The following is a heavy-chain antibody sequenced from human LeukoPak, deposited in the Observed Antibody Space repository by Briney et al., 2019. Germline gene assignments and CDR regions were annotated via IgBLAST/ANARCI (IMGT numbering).Heavy chain of an antibody. CDR2: IKQDGSEK. D-gene: IGHD3-10*01. CDR3: ARDDYYYGSGSYYKGLDY. CDR1: GFTFSSYW. V-gene: IGHV3-7*03. Sequence: TGGSLRLSCAASGFTFSSYWMSWVRQAPGKGLGWVANIKQDGSEKYYVDSVKGRFTISRDNAKNSLYLQMNSLRAEDTAVYYCARDDYYYGSGSYYKGLDYWGQGTLVTVSS. J-gene: IGHJ4*02.